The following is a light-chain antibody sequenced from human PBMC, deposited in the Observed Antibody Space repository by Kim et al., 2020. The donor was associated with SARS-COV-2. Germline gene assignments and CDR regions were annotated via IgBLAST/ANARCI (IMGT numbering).Light chain of an antibody. CDR1: SSDVGGYDY. CDR3: NSYTIRATWV. CDR2: DVN. J-gene: IGLJ3*02. V-gene: IGLV2-14*03. Sequence: GQSITISCTGTSSDVGGYDYVSWYQHHPGKAPNLMIYDVNKRPSGVSNRFSGSKSGDTASLTISGLQAEDEADYYCNSYTIRATWVFGGGTKVTVL.